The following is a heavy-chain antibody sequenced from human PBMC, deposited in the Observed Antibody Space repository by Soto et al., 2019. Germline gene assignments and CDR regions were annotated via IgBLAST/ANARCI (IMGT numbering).Heavy chain of an antibody. V-gene: IGHV1-18*01. CDR2: VNGYNTHT. D-gene: IGHD3-10*01. Sequence: QVHLVQSGAEVKKPGASVKVSCKASSTFGISWVRQAPGQGLEWMGWVNGYNTHTNYAQKFQGRVTMTTDTSTSTAFMELRSLRFDDTAVYYCATDVGVTALDCFDPWGQGTLVTVSS. CDR3: ATDVGVTALDCFDP. CDR1: STFG. J-gene: IGHJ5*02.